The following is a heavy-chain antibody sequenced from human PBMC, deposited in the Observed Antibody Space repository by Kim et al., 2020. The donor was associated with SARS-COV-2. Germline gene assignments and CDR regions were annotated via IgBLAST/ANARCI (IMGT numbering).Heavy chain of an antibody. Sequence: ASVKVSCKTSGHFFTRDSIHWVRQAPGQGLEWMGGIDCGNGNTIYSQKFQGRVTFTTDTSASTAYMELSFLRSEDSAVYYCLGGFYFYYWCQVTLVTVSS. CDR2: IDCGNGNT. CDR3: LGGFYFYY. CDR1: GHFFTRDS. J-gene: IGHJ1*01. D-gene: IGHD3-16*01. V-gene: IGHV1-3*01.